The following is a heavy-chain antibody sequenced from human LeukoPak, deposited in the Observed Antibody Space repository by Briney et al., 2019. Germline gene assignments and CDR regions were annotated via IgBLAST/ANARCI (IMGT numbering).Heavy chain of an antibody. V-gene: IGHV4-34*01. J-gene: IGHJ4*02. D-gene: IGHD6-13*01. Sequence: SETLSLTCAVYGGSFSGYYWSWIRQPPGKGLEWIGEINHSGSTYCNPSLKSRVTISVDTSKNQFSLKLSSVTAADTAVYYCARHGRGVTYSSSWYRYYFDYWGQGTLVTVSS. CDR3: ARHGRGVTYSSSWYRYYFDY. CDR2: INHSGST. CDR1: GGSFSGYY.